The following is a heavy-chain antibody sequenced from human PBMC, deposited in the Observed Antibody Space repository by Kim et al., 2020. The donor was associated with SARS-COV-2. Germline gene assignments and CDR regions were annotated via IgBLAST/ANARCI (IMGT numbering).Heavy chain of an antibody. V-gene: IGHV3-7*03. J-gene: IGHJ5*02. CDR3: ARSRLPEDR. CDR2: INQDGSAQ. CDR1: GFTFSDFY. Sequence: GGSLRLSCTASGFTFSDFYMSWVRQAPGKGLEWVANINQDGSAQYYVASVKGRFTISRDNAQNSVFLQMNSLRAEDTAVYWCARSRLPEDRWGQGPLVTVSS.